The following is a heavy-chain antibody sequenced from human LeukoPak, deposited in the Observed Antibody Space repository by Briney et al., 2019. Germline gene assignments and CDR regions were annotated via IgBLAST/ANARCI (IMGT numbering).Heavy chain of an antibody. Sequence: EASVKVSCKASGYTFPSNYLHWVRQAPGQGLEWMGMIYPRDGSTSYAQKFQGRITVTRDTSTSTVHMELSGLRSEDTAVYYCARDQEGFDYWGQGTLVTVCS. V-gene: IGHV1-46*01. CDR1: GYTFPSNY. CDR2: IYPRDGST. CDR3: ARDQEGFDY. J-gene: IGHJ4*02.